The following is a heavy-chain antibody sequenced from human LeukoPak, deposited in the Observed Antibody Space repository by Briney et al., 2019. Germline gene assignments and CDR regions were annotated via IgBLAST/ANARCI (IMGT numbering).Heavy chain of an antibody. J-gene: IGHJ5*01. Sequence: PGGPLRLSCEPSGFTFSTYVMIWLRQSPGKGLEWVARISGTGYTTYYADSVKGRFTISRDNSKNTLFLQMNSLRAEDTALYYCVRGGWFDYWGQGALVIVSS. V-gene: IGHV3-23*01. CDR1: GFTFSTYV. CDR2: ISGTGYTT. CDR3: VRGGWFDY. D-gene: IGHD3-10*01.